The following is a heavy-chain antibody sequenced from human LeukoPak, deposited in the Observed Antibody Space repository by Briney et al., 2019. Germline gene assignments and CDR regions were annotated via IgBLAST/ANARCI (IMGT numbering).Heavy chain of an antibody. V-gene: IGHV3-7*04. CDR3: ARNYGGNSDH. Sequence: GGSLTLSCTASGFTFSSSWMTWVRQAPGKGLEWVANIKQDGRDKFYVDSVKGRFTISRDNAKDSLYLQMNSLRAEDTAAYYWARNYGGNSDHWGQGTRVSVSS. J-gene: IGHJ4*02. D-gene: IGHD4-23*01. CDR2: IKQDGRDK. CDR1: GFTFSSSW.